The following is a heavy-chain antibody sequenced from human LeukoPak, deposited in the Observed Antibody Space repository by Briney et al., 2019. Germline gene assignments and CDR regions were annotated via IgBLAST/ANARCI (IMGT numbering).Heavy chain of an antibody. J-gene: IGHJ6*02. Sequence: ASVKVSCKAPGYTFTGYYMHWVRQAPGQGLEWMGWINPNSGGTNYAQKFQGRVTMNRDTSISTAYMELSRLRSDDTDVYYCATSYYDILTGQNYYYYGMDVWGQGTTVTVSS. D-gene: IGHD3-9*01. CDR3: ATSYYDILTGQNYYYYGMDV. CDR2: INPNSGGT. V-gene: IGHV1-2*02. CDR1: GYTFTGYY.